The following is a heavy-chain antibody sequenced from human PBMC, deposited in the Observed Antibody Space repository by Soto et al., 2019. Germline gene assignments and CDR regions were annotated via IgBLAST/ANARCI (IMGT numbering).Heavy chain of an antibody. J-gene: IGHJ5*02. D-gene: IGHD2-21*02. CDR1: GGTFSSYT. Sequence: GASVKVSCKASGGTFSSYTISWVRQAPGQGLEWIGWISAYNGNTNYAQKLQGRVTMTTDTSTSTVYMELRSLSSDDTAVYYCARVQASAYCGGDCYSYWFDPWGQGTLVTVSS. CDR2: ISAYNGNT. V-gene: IGHV1-18*01. CDR3: ARVQASAYCGGDCYSYWFDP.